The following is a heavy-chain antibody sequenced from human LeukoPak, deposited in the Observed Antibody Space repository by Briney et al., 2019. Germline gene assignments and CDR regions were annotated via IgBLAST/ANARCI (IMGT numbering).Heavy chain of an antibody. CDR1: GGSFSGYY. Sequence: SETLSLTCAVYGGSFSGYYWSWIRQPPGKGLEWIGYIYYSGSTNYNPSLKSRVTISVDTSKNQFSLKLSSVTAADTAVYYCARIVVVVAATPVDWFDPWGRGTLVTVSS. V-gene: IGHV4-59*01. J-gene: IGHJ5*02. CDR3: ARIVVVVAATPVDWFDP. CDR2: IYYSGST. D-gene: IGHD2-15*01.